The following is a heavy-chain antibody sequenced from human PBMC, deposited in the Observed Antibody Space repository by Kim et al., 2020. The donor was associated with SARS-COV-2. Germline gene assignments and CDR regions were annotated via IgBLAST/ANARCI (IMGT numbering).Heavy chain of an antibody. CDR2: IFGGSGT. CDR1: GFTFSNYG. D-gene: IGHD6-6*01. J-gene: IGHJ4*02. CDR3: VKRGSGPSPPLDF. V-gene: IGHV3-23*01. Sequence: GGSLRLSCAASGFTFSNYGMSWVRQAPGKGLDWVSSIFGGSGTYYAGSVKGQFTISRDNSKNTLYLQMNSLRAEDTALYYCVKRGSGPSPPLDFWGQGTL.